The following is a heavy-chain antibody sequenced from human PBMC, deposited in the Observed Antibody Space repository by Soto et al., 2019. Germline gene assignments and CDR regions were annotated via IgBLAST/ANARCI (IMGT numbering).Heavy chain of an antibody. D-gene: IGHD3-22*01. CDR3: ARVYYYDRSASAIFGY. J-gene: IGHJ4*02. CDR1: GFTFSSYS. V-gene: IGHV3-48*02. Sequence: GGSLRLSCAASGFTFSSYSMNWVRQAPGKGPEWVSFIRSDSSDVYYADSVRGRFTISRDDAKNSLYLQMNSLRDEDTAVYYCARVYYYDRSASAIFGYWGQGTLVTVSS. CDR2: IRSDSSDV.